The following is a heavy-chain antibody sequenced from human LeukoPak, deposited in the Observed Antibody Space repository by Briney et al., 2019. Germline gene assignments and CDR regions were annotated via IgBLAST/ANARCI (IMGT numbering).Heavy chain of an antibody. V-gene: IGHV1-2*02. D-gene: IGHD2-2*02. CDR2: INPNSGGT. J-gene: IGHJ6*02. Sequence: ASVNVSCKASGYTFTGYYRHWVRQAPGQGLEWMGWINPNSGGTNYAQKIRGRVIMTRDTSISTAYMELSRLRSDDTAVYYCASHPKDIVVVPAAIEPEDYYYGMDVWGQATTVTVSS. CDR1: GYTFTGYY. CDR3: ASHPKDIVVVPAAIEPEDYYYGMDV.